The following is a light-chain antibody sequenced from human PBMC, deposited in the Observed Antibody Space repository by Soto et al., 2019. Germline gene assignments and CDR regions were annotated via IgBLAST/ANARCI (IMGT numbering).Light chain of an antibody. CDR1: QSVISNH. CDR3: QQYSSSRT. J-gene: IGKJ1*01. Sequence: EIVLTQSPGTLSLSPGERATLSCRASQSVISNHLAWYQQKPGQAPRLLIYGGSSRATGIPVRFSGSGSETDFTLTITRPEPEDFAVYYCQQYSSSRTFGQGTKVDIK. V-gene: IGKV3-20*01. CDR2: GGS.